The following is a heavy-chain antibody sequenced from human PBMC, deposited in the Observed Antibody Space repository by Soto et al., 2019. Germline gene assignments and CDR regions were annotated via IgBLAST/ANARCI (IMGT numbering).Heavy chain of an antibody. D-gene: IGHD3-3*01. CDR1: GFTCSSYA. J-gene: IGHJ6*02. V-gene: IGHV3-23*01. CDR2: IRGSGGRT. CDR3: AKDPECEVPYYYSYGMDV. Sequence: EVHLLESGGGLVQPGGSLRLSCAACGFTCSSYAMSWVRQAPGKGLEWVSAIRGSGGRTYYADSVKGRFTISRDNSKNKLYLQMNGLRAEDTAVYYCAKDPECEVPYYYSYGMDVWGQGPTVTVSS.